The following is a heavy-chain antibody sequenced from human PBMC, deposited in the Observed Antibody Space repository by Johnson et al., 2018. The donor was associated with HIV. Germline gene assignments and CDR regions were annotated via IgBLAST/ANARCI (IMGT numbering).Heavy chain of an antibody. CDR2: IYSGGNT. Sequence: VQLVESGGGLVQPGGSLSLSCAASGITVSSSYMSWVRQAPGKGLEWVSVIYSGGNTYYADSVKGRFSLSRDISKNMLYLQMHSLRGDDTGHNVRGLLGLCWAMWG. CDR1: GITVSSSY. CDR3: GLLGLCWAM. J-gene: IGHJ1*01. D-gene: IGHD3-10*02. V-gene: IGHV3-66*02.